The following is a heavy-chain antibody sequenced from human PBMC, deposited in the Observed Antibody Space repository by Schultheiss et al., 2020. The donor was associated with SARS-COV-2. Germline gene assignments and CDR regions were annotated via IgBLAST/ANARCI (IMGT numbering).Heavy chain of an antibody. Sequence: GESLKISCAASGFTFSSYAIHWVRQAPGKGLEWVSSISSSSSYIYYADSVKGRFTISRDNAKNSLYLQMNSLRAEDTAVYYCARDFYAFDIWGQGTMVTVSS. CDR2: ISSSSSYI. J-gene: IGHJ3*02. V-gene: IGHV3-21*06. CDR3: ARDFYAFDI. CDR1: GFTFSSYA.